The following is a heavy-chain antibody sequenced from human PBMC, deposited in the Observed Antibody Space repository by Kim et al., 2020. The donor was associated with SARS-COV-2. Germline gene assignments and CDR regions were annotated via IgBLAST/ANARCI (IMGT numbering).Heavy chain of an antibody. D-gene: IGHD3-9*01. CDR2: IYYSGST. Sequence: TLSLTCTVSGGSISSGGYYWSWIRQHPGKGLEWIGYIYYSGSTYYNPSLKSRVTISVDTSKNQFSLKLSSVTAADTAVYYCARVSRYFDWLFPTNGPYNWFDPWGQGTLVTVSS. V-gene: IGHV4-31*03. CDR1: GGSISSGGYY. CDR3: ARVSRYFDWLFPTNGPYNWFDP. J-gene: IGHJ5*02.